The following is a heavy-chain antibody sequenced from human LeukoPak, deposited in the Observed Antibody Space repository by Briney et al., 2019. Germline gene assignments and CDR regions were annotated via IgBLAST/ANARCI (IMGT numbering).Heavy chain of an antibody. CDR1: GFTFSSYG. Sequence: GGSLRLSCAASGFTFSSYGMHWGRQAPGKGLEWVAVISYDGSNKYYADSVKGRFTISRDNSKNTLSLQMNSLRAEDTAVYYCAKGDHVLLWFGESGNAFDIWGQGTMVTVSS. V-gene: IGHV3-30*18. J-gene: IGHJ3*02. CDR3: AKGDHVLLWFGESGNAFDI. D-gene: IGHD3-10*01. CDR2: ISYDGSNK.